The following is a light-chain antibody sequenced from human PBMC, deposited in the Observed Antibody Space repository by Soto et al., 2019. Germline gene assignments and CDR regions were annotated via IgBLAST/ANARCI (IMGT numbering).Light chain of an antibody. CDR2: GAS. CDR1: QSVSSN. Sequence: EIVMTQSQATLSVSPGERATLSCRASQSVSSNLAWYQQKPGHAPRLLIYGASTRATGIPARFSGSGSGTEFTLTISSLQSEDFAVYYCQQYNNWPPWTFGQGTKVEIK. J-gene: IGKJ1*01. CDR3: QQYNNWPPWT. V-gene: IGKV3-15*01.